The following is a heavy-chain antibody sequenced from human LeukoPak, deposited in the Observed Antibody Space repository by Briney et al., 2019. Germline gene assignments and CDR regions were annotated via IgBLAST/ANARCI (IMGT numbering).Heavy chain of an antibody. CDR1: GYIFTDYY. D-gene: IGHD3-3*01. CDR3: ARGLRDYDFWSGYYSYYYYMDV. V-gene: IGHV1-2*02. J-gene: IGHJ6*03. CDR2: INPNSGGT. Sequence: ASVKVSCEASGYIFTDYYIHWLRQAPGQGLEWMGWINPNSGGTNYPQKFQGRVTITRNTSISTAYMELSSLRSEDTAVYYCARGLRDYDFWSGYYSYYYYMDVWGKGTTVTVSS.